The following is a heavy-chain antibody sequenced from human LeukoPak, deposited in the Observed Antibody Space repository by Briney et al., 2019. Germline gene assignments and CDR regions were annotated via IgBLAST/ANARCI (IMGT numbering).Heavy chain of an antibody. V-gene: IGHV3-48*01. CDR2: ISSSSSTI. D-gene: IGHD6-6*01. J-gene: IGHJ6*03. Sequence: GGSLRLSCAASGFTFSSYSMNWVRQAPGKGLEWVSYISSSSSTIYYADSVKGRFIISRDNAKNSLYLQMNSLRAEDTAVYYCARFRSIAARPGYYYMDVWGKGTTVTVSS. CDR1: GFTFSSYS. CDR3: ARFRSIAARPGYYYMDV.